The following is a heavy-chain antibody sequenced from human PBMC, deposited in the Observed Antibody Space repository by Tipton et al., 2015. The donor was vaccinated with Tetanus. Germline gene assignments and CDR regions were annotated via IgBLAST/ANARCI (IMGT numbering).Heavy chain of an antibody. Sequence: TLSLNCTVSGASISSGGYYWSWIRQHPGKGLEWVGYIYYSGSTYYNPSLKSRVTISVDTSKNQFSLKLSSVTAADTAVYYCARVVEVAVAGMGLYYYYGMDVWGQGTTVTVSS. CDR1: GASISSGGYY. V-gene: IGHV4-31*03. CDR2: IYYSGST. D-gene: IGHD6-19*01. CDR3: ARVVEVAVAGMGLYYYYGMDV. J-gene: IGHJ6*02.